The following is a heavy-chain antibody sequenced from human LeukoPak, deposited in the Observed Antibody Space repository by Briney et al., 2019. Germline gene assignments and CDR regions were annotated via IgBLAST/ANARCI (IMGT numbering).Heavy chain of an antibody. Sequence: GESLKISCKGSGYSFTSYWIGWVRQMPGKGLECMGIIYPGDSDTRYSPSFQGQVTISADKSTSTAYLQWSSLKASDTAIYYCIRTGGYCSDGSCYRGDYWGQGTLVTVSS. D-gene: IGHD2-15*01. V-gene: IGHV5-51*01. J-gene: IGHJ4*02. CDR2: IYPGDSDT. CDR1: GYSFTSYW. CDR3: IRTGGYCSDGSCYRGDY.